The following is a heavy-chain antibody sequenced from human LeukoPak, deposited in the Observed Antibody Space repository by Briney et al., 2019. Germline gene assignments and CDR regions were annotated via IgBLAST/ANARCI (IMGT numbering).Heavy chain of an antibody. CDR3: ARSSSSWGYDY. CDR1: GGSISSGSYY. Sequence: PSETLSLTCTVSGGSISSGSYYWSWIRQPPGKGLEWIGYIYYSGSTNYNPSLKSRVTISVDTSKNQFSLKLSSVTAADTAVYYCARSSSSWGYDYWGQGTLVTVSS. J-gene: IGHJ4*02. V-gene: IGHV4-61*01. CDR2: IYYSGST. D-gene: IGHD6-13*01.